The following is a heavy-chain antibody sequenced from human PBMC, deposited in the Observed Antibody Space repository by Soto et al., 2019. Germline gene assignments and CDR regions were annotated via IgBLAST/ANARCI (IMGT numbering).Heavy chain of an antibody. CDR1: GGSFSGYY. CDR3: ARGDIVVVLDY. Sequence: SETLSLTCAVYGGSFSGYYWSWIRQPPGKGLEWIGYINYSGSTNYNPSLKSRVTISVDTSKNQFSLKLSSVTAADTAVYYCARGDIVVVLDYWGQGTLVTVSS. CDR2: INYSGST. D-gene: IGHD2-21*01. V-gene: IGHV4-34*01. J-gene: IGHJ4*02.